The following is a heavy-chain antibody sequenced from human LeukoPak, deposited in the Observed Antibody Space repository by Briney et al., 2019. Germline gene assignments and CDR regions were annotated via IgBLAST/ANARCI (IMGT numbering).Heavy chain of an antibody. CDR3: ATSEGY. V-gene: IGHV3-7*03. Sequence: GGSLRLSCAASGFTLNTHWMSWVRQAPGKGLEWVANIKQDGRDTYYVDSAKGRFTISRDNAKNSLNLQMNSLRAEDTAMYYCATSEGYWGQGTLVTVSS. CDR2: IKQDGRDT. J-gene: IGHJ4*02. CDR1: GFTLNTHW.